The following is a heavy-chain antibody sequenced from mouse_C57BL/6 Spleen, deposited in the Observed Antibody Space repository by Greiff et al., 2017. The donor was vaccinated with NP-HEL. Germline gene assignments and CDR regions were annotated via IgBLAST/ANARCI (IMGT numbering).Heavy chain of an antibody. CDR2: IYPGDGDT. CDR3: ARDGYLSYYAMDY. CDR1: GYAFSSSW. Sequence: VKLVESGPELVKPGASVKISCKASGYAFSSSWMNWVKQRPGKGLEWIGRIYPGDGDTNYNGKFKGKATLTADKSSSTAYMQLSSLTSEDSAVYFCARDGYLSYYAMDYWGQGTSVTVSS. D-gene: IGHD2-3*01. J-gene: IGHJ4*01. V-gene: IGHV1-82*01.